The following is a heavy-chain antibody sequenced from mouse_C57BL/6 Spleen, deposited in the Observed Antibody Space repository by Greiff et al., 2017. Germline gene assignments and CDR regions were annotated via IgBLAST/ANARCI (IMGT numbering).Heavy chain of an antibody. CDR3: ARDRPPYYGSSYWYFDV. V-gene: IGHV5-16*01. Sequence: EVQLVESEGGLVQPGSSMKLSCTASGFTFSDYYMAWVRQVPEKGLEWVANINYDGSSTYYLDSLKSRFIISRDNAKNILYLQMSSLKSEDTATYYCARDRPPYYGSSYWYFDVWGTGTTVTVSS. D-gene: IGHD1-1*01. J-gene: IGHJ1*03. CDR2: INYDGSST. CDR1: GFTFSDYY.